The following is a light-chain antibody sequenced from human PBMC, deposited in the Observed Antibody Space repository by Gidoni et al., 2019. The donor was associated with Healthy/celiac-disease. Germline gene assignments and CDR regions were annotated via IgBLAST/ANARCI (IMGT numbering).Light chain of an antibody. J-gene: IGKJ1*01. CDR2: GAS. CDR1: QSVSSSY. V-gene: IGKV3-20*01. Sequence: EIVLTHSPGTLSLSPGERATLSCRASQSVSSSYLAWYQQKPGQAPRLLIYGASSRATGIPDRFSGSGSGTDFTLTISRLGPEDFAVYYCQQYGSSPRTFXQXTKVEIK. CDR3: QQYGSSPRT.